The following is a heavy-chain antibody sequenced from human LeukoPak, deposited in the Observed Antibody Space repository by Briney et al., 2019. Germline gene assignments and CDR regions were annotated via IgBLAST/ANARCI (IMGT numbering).Heavy chain of an antibody. V-gene: IGHV4-30-4*08. CDR2: INDRGSA. Sequence: SQTLSLTCTVSGGSITNVTYFWSWIRLSPGKGLEWIGYINDRGSAYYGPCLEGRFTLSIDTSTNQFSLKLNSVTAADTAMYYWAREVISPGASDGFDIWGQGTMVTVSS. D-gene: IGHD2-2*01. CDR3: AREVISPGASDGFDI. CDR1: GGSITNVTYF. J-gene: IGHJ3*02.